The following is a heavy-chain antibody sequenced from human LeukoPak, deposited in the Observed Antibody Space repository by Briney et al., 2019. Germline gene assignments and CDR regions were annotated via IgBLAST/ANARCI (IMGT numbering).Heavy chain of an antibody. CDR1: GGPISSYY. D-gene: IGHD6-13*01. Sequence: SETLSLTCTVSGGPISSYYWSWIRQPAGKGLEWIGRIYTSGSTNYNPSLKSRVTMSVDTSKNQFSLKLSSVTAADTAVYYCARDLSGKYSSSWYSYWFDPWGQGTLVTVSS. V-gene: IGHV4-4*07. CDR3: ARDLSGKYSSSWYSYWFDP. CDR2: IYTSGST. J-gene: IGHJ5*02.